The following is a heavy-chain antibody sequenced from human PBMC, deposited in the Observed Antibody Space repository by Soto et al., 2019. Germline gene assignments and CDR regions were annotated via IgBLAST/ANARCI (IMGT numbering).Heavy chain of an antibody. D-gene: IGHD3-3*01. CDR1: GGSISSYY. CDR2: IYYSGST. J-gene: IGHJ6*02. V-gene: IGHV4-59*01. CDR3: AREMRQDFWSGIAYYYYGMDV. Sequence: SETLSLTCTVSGGSISSYYWSWIRQPPGKGQEWIGYIYYSGSTNYNPSLKSRVTISVDTSKNQFSLKLGSVTAADTAVYYCAREMRQDFWSGIAYYYYGMDVWGQGTTVTVSS.